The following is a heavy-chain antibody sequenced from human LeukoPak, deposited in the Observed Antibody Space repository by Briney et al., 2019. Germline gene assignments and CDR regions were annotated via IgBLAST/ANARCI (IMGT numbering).Heavy chain of an antibody. D-gene: IGHD2-15*01. CDR3: AREGYCSGGSCHTNFDY. CDR1: GYTFTSYD. CDR2: MNPNSGNT. V-gene: IGHV1-8*01. J-gene: IGHJ4*02. Sequence: GASVKVSCKASGYTFTSYDINWVRQATGQGLEWMGWMNPNSGNTGYAQKFQGRVTMTRNTSISTAYMELSSLRSEDTAVYYCAREGYCSGGSCHTNFDYWGQGTLVTVSS.